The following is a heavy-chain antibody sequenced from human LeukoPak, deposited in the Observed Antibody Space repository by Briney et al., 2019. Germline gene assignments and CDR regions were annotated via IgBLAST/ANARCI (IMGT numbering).Heavy chain of an antibody. CDR1: GYTFTSYY. CDR3: ARVGATKDYYYGMDV. J-gene: IGHJ6*02. Sequence: GASVTVSCKASGYTFTSYYMHWVRQAPGQGLEWMGIINPSGGSTSYAQKFQGRVTMTRDTSTSTVYMELSSLRSEDTAVYYCARVGATKDYYYGMDVWGQGTTVTVSS. V-gene: IGHV1-46*01. D-gene: IGHD1-26*01. CDR2: INPSGGST.